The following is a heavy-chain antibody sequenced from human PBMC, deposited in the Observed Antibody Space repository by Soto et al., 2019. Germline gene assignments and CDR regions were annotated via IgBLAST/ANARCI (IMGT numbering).Heavy chain of an antibody. Sequence: SETLSLTCIVSGGSITTTTYYWGWIRQSPEEGLEWIGSIYYTGSTYYKPSLKSRVIISVDTSKNQVSLRLSSVTAADTAVYYCARHKYTTSGFDYWGQGTLVTVSS. CDR1: GGSITTTTYY. J-gene: IGHJ4*02. D-gene: IGHD2-2*02. CDR3: ARHKYTTSGFDY. V-gene: IGHV4-39*01. CDR2: IYYTGST.